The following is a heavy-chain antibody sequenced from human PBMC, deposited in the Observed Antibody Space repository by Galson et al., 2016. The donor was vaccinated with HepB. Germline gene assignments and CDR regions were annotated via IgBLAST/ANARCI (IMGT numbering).Heavy chain of an antibody. J-gene: IGHJ4*02. Sequence: SLRLSCAASGFIFSVYNMNWARQAPGKGLEWIAWITSSSDTMYYADSVKGRFTISRDNSKNTLYLQMNSLRAEDTAVYYCARDQRHLGGWYSSSWGDYWGQGTLVTVSS. V-gene: IGHV3-48*01. CDR3: ARDQRHLGGWYSSSWGDY. CDR1: GFIFSVYN. CDR2: ITSSSDTM. D-gene: IGHD6-13*01.